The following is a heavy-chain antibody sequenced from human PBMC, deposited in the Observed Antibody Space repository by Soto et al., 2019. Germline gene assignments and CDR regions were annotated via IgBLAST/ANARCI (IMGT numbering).Heavy chain of an antibody. CDR2: IWYDGSNK. CDR3: ARDWDQLLSYGIDV. J-gene: IGHJ6*02. D-gene: IGHD2-2*01. CDR1: GFTFSSYG. Sequence: ESGGGVVQPGRSLRLSCAASGFTFSSYGMPWVRKAPGKGLEWVAVIWYDGSNKYYADSVKGGFTISRDNSKNTLYLQMNSLRAEDTAVYYCARDWDQLLSYGIDVWGQGTTVTVSS. V-gene: IGHV3-33*01.